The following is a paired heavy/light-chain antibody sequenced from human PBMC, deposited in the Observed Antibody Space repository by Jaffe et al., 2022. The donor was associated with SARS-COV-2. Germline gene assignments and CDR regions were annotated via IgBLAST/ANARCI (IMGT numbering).Heavy chain of an antibody. CDR2: IKSKADGGTI. Sequence: EVQLVESGGDLVKPGGSLRLSCAASGITFTSVWLSWVRQAPGKGLEWVARIKSKADGGTIDYVEPVKGRFTVSRDDSKNTLYLQMNSLKTEDTAVYYCTTGGSAFNIWGHGTMVTVSS. D-gene: IGHD2-15*01. V-gene: IGHV3-15*01. CDR1: GITFTSVW. J-gene: IGHJ3*02. CDR3: TTGGSAFNI.
Light chain of an antibody. Sequence: EIVLTQSPGTLSLSPGERATLSCRASQSISNNYLAWYQQKPGQAPRFLIYGVSSRATGIPDRFSGSGSGTDFTLTISRLEPEDFAVYYCQQYGNSPPYTFGQGTKLEIK. CDR3: QQYGNSPPYT. CDR1: QSISNNY. CDR2: GVS. J-gene: IGKJ2*01. V-gene: IGKV3-20*01.